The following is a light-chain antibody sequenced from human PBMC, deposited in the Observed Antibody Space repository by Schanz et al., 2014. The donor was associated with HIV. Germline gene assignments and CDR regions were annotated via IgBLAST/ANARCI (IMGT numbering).Light chain of an antibody. CDR3: AAWDDSLSAWV. V-gene: IGLV1-44*01. J-gene: IGLJ3*02. CDR2: NTY. Sequence: QSVVTQPPSASGTPGQRVTISCSGSSSNIGSNTVNWYQHLPGSAPQLLIYNTYHRPSGVPDRFSGSESGTSASLAISGLQSEDEADYYCAAWDDSLSAWVFGGGTKLTVL. CDR1: SSNIGSNT.